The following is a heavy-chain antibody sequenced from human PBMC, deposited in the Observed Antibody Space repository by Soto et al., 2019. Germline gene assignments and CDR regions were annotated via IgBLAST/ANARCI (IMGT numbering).Heavy chain of an antibody. V-gene: IGHV3-23*01. CDR3: APYTRDTTLVPILY. Sequence: GGSLRLSCAAYGFSFSSYAMSWVRQAPGQGLEWVSSISGIDGSTSYANSVKGRFTISRDNSKNTLFLPMNSLRAEDTAVYYCAPYTRDTTLVPILYWGQGTPVSGSA. D-gene: IGHD1-1*01. J-gene: IGHJ4*02. CDR2: ISGIDGST. CDR1: GFSFSSYA.